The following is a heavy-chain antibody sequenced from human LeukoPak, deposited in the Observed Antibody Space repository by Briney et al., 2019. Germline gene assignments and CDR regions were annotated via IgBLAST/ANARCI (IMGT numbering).Heavy chain of an antibody. V-gene: IGHV1-18*01. J-gene: IGHJ4*02. CDR1: GYTFTSYG. CDR3: ARAPTYYYDTWSLYYFDY. D-gene: IGHD3-22*01. Sequence: ASVKVSCKASGYTFTSYGISWVRQAPGQGLEWMGWISAYNGNTSYAQKFQGRVTMTRDTSTSTVYMELSSLRSEDTAVYYCARAPTYYYDTWSLYYFDYWGQGTLVTVSS. CDR2: ISAYNGNT.